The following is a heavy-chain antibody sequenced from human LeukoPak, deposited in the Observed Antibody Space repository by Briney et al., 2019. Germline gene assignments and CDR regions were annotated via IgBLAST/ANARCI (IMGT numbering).Heavy chain of an antibody. CDR1: GGSISSGSYY. Sequence: SQTLSLTCTVSGGSISSGSYYWSWIRQPAGKGLEWIGRIYTSGSTNYNPSLKSRVTISVDTSKNQFSLKLSSVTAADTAVYYCARGYYDILARQNWFDPWGQGTLVTVSS. J-gene: IGHJ5*02. D-gene: IGHD3-9*01. V-gene: IGHV4-61*02. CDR3: ARGYYDILARQNWFDP. CDR2: IYTSGST.